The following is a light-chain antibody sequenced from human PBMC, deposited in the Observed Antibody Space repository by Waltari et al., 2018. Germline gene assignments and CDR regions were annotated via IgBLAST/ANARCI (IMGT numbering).Light chain of an antibody. CDR1: QSVRSN. V-gene: IGKV3-15*01. CDR2: GAS. Sequence: EIVMTQSPATLSVSPGERATLSCRASQSVRSNLAWYQQKPGQAPRLLIYGASTRATGIPARFSGSGSGTEFTHTISSLQSEDIAVYYCQQYNNWPETFGQGTKVEIK. J-gene: IGKJ1*01. CDR3: QQYNNWPET.